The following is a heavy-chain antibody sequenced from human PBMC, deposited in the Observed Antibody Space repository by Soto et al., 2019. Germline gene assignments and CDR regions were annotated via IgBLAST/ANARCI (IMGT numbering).Heavy chain of an antibody. D-gene: IGHD6-13*01. CDR2: IYYSGST. CDR3: ARERSAAAGANWFDP. J-gene: IGHJ5*02. Sequence: SETLSLSCTVSGVSISSGGYYWSWIRQHPGKGLEWIGYIYYSGSTYYNPSLKSRVTISVDTSKNQFSLKLSSVTAADTAVYYCARERSAAAGANWFDPWGQGTLVTVSS. CDR1: GVSISSGGYY. V-gene: IGHV4-31*03.